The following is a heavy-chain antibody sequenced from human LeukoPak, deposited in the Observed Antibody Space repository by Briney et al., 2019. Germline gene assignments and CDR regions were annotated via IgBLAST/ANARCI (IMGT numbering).Heavy chain of an antibody. V-gene: IGHV1-69*05. CDR1: GGSFKNYG. D-gene: IGHD6-13*01. J-gene: IGHJ3*02. Sequence: ASVKVSCTASGGSFKNYGITWVRQAPGQGLDWMGDIIPRFGTANYAQKFQGRVTITTDESATTAYMEVSSLRSEDTAVYYCARDAPSSSWSYVGASDIWGQGTVVIVSS. CDR2: IIPRFGTA. CDR3: ARDAPSSSWSYVGASDI.